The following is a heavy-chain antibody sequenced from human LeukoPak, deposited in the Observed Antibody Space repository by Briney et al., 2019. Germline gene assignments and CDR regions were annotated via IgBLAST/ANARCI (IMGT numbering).Heavy chain of an antibody. CDR3: ARDLFSSGSGSQLGY. CDR1: GFTVSSNY. D-gene: IGHD3-10*01. CDR2: ISSSSSYI. J-gene: IGHJ4*02. V-gene: IGHV3-21*01. Sequence: GGSLRLSCAASGFTVSSNYMSWVRQAPGKGLEWVSSISSSSSYIYYADSVKGRLTISRDNAKNSLYLQMNSLRAEDTAVYYCARDLFSSGSGSQLGYWGQGTLVTVSS.